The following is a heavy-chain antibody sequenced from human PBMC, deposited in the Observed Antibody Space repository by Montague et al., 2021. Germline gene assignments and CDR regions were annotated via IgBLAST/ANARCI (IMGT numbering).Heavy chain of an antibody. J-gene: IGHJ4*02. D-gene: IGHD3-16*01. Sequence: SETLSLTCTVTGGSISEFYWSWIRQSPAKGLEWIGYIYDSGTTNYNPSLKRRVTITADTSMNQFSLDLRSVTAADTAVYFCARRLGLRAPFDYWGQGTLVTVSS. CDR3: ARRLGLRAPFDY. CDR1: GGSISEFY. V-gene: IGHV4-59*12. CDR2: IYDSGTT.